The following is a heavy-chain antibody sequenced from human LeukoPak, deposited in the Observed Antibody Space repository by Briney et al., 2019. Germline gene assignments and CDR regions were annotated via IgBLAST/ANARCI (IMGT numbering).Heavy chain of an antibody. Sequence: ASVKVSCKASGYTFTGYYMHWGRQAPGQGLEGMGWINPNSGGTNYAQKFQRRVTMTRDTYISTAYMELSRLRSDDTAVYYCARGGYVVPAAVDYWGQGTLVTVSS. J-gene: IGHJ4*02. D-gene: IGHD2-2*01. CDR1: GYTFTGYY. V-gene: IGHV1-2*02. CDR2: INPNSGGT. CDR3: ARGGYVVPAAVDY.